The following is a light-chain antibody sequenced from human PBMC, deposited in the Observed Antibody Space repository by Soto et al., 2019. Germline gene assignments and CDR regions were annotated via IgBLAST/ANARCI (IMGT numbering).Light chain of an antibody. CDR1: SSDVGGYDY. Sequence: QSALTQPRSVSGSPGQSVTISCTGTSSDVGGYDYVSWFQHNPGKVPKLMIYDVTKRPSGVPDRFSASKSGNTASLTISGLQAEDEADYYCCSYGGYFWVFGGGTKLTVL. CDR3: CSYGGYFWV. CDR2: DVT. J-gene: IGLJ3*02. V-gene: IGLV2-11*01.